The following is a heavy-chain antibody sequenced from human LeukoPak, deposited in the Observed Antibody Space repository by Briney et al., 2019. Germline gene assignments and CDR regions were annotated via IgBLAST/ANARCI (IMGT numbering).Heavy chain of an antibody. D-gene: IGHD3-22*01. J-gene: IGHJ4*02. CDR3: ARGTPNYYDSSGYDY. Sequence: ASVKVSCKASGYTFISYGISWVRQAPGQGLEWMGGIIPIFGTANYAQKFQGRVTITADESTSTAYMELSSLRSEDTAVYYCARGTPNYYDSSGYDYWGQGTLVTVSS. CDR2: IIPIFGTA. V-gene: IGHV1-69*13. CDR1: GYTFISYG.